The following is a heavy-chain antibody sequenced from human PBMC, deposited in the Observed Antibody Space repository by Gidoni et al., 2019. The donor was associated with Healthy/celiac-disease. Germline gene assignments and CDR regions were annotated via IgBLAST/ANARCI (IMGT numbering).Heavy chain of an antibody. Sequence: EVQLVESGGGLVKPGGSLRLSCAASGFTFSSYSMNWFSQAPGKGLEWVSSISSSSSYIYYADSVKGRVNISRDNAKNSLYLQMNSLRAEDTAVYYCARDSSITPNAFDIWGQGTMVTVSS. D-gene: IGHD3-3*01. CDR1: GFTFSSYS. CDR3: ARDSSITPNAFDI. CDR2: ISSSSSYI. J-gene: IGHJ3*02. V-gene: IGHV3-21*01.